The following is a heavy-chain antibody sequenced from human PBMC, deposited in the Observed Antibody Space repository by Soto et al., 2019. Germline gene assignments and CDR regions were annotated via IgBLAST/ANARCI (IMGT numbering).Heavy chain of an antibody. CDR1: GGPIRSYC. D-gene: IGHD4-17*01. Sequence: SETLSLTCTVSGGPIRSYCWSWIRQPPGKGLEWIGYIYYSGRTNYNPSLKSRVSISVDTSKNHFSLQLRSVTAADTAVYYCARVGGDDFGDSGGFDYWGQGTLVTVSS. CDR3: ARVGGDDFGDSGGFDY. CDR2: IYYSGRT. V-gene: IGHV4-59*01. J-gene: IGHJ4*02.